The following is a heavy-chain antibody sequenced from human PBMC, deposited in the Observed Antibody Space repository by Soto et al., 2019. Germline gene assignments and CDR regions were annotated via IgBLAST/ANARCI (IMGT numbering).Heavy chain of an antibody. CDR2: INYSGST. J-gene: IGHJ4*02. CDR3: ARESLRYFDWYQVYFDY. D-gene: IGHD3-9*01. Sequence: PSETLSLTCTVSGGSISNYYWNWIRQPPGKGLEWIGYINYSGSTNYNPSLKSRVTISVDTSKNQFSLKLSSVTAADTAVYYCARESLRYFDWYQVYFDYWGQGSLVPVSS. CDR1: GGSISNYY. V-gene: IGHV4-59*01.